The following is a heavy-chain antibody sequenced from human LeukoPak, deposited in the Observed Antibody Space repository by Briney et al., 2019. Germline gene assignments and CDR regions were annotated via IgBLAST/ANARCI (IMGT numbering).Heavy chain of an antibody. Sequence: PSETLSLTCVVSGASVSTSRWNWIRQLPGKGLEWIACLYYTGKTDYNPSLASRVTISLGTSKNQVSLKLRSVTAADTAVYYCSEGYFEPFDHWGQGTLVTVSS. V-gene: IGHV4-59*02. J-gene: IGHJ4*02. CDR1: GASVSTSR. CDR2: LYYTGKT. D-gene: IGHD2/OR15-2a*01. CDR3: SEGYFEPFDH.